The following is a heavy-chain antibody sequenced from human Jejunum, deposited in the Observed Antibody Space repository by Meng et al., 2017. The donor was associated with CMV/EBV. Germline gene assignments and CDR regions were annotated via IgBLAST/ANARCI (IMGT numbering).Heavy chain of an antibody. J-gene: IGHJ5*02. Sequence: FSGDWMHWVRQVPGKGLMLVSRINGDGTSSGYADSVKGRFTISRDNSKNTLYLQMNSLRAEDTAIYYCAKGAYYGSGSSLNWFDPWGHGTLVTVSS. V-gene: IGHV3-74*01. CDR1: FSGDW. CDR3: AKGAYYGSGSSLNWFDP. CDR2: INGDGTSS. D-gene: IGHD3-10*01.